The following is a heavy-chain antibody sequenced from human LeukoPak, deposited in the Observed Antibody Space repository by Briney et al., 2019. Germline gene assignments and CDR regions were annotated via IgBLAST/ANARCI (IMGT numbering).Heavy chain of an antibody. J-gene: IGHJ4*02. Sequence: KPSETLSLTCTVSGGSISSGGYYWSWIRQHPGKGLEWIGYIYYSGSTYYNPSLKSRVTISVDTSKNQFSLKLSSVTAADTAVYYCARASSGMITFGGVIVIDYWGQGTLVTVSS. V-gene: IGHV4-31*03. CDR3: ARASSGMITFGGVIVIDY. D-gene: IGHD3-16*02. CDR2: IYYSGST. CDR1: GGSISSGGYY.